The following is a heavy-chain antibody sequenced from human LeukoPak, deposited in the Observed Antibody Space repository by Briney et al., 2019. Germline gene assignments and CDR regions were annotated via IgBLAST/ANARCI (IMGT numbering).Heavy chain of an antibody. V-gene: IGHV3-30*18. CDR2: ISFDGSDR. Sequence: GGSLRLSCAASGFTFSNYGMYWVRQAPGKGLEWVAAISFDGSDRNRADSVKGRFTISRADSKNTLYLQMNSLRPEDTAVYYCAKGLAAAGTDWGQGTLVTVSS. CDR3: AKGLAAAGTD. D-gene: IGHD6-13*01. CDR1: GFTFSNYG. J-gene: IGHJ4*02.